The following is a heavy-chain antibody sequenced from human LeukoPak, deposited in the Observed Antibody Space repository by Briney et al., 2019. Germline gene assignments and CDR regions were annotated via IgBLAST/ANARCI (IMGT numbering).Heavy chain of an antibody. V-gene: IGHV3-53*01. Sequence: GGSLRLSCAASGFTVSSNYMSWVRQAPGKGLEWVSVIYSGGSTYYADSVKGRFTTSRDNSKNTLYLQMNSLRAEDTAVYYCAKARIQLWLKILFDYWGQGTLVTVSS. J-gene: IGHJ4*02. D-gene: IGHD5-18*01. CDR1: GFTVSSNY. CDR2: IYSGGST. CDR3: AKARIQLWLKILFDY.